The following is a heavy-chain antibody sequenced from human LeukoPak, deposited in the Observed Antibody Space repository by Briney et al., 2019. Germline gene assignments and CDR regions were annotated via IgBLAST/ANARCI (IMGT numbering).Heavy chain of an antibody. CDR3: ARSRLGYCSGGSCYSFSFDP. Sequence: PGGSLRLSCAASGFTFSSYSMNWVRQAPGKGLEWVSSISSSSSYIYYADSVKGRFTISRDNAKNSLYLQMNSLRAEDTAVYYCARSRLGYCSGGSCYSFSFDPWGQGTLVTVSS. J-gene: IGHJ5*02. CDR2: ISSSSSYI. D-gene: IGHD2-15*01. V-gene: IGHV3-21*01. CDR1: GFTFSSYS.